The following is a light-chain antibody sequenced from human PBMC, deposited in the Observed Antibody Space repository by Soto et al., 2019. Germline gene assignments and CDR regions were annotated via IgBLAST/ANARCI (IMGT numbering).Light chain of an antibody. CDR1: QSVGNSH. V-gene: IGKV3-20*01. CDR2: GAS. Sequence: PGERATLSCRASQSVGNSHVAWYQQRRGLPPRLLIYGASNRATGIPDRFSGSGSGADFTLTISRLEPEDFAVYYCQQYGSSGTFGQGTKVDIK. CDR3: QQYGSSGT. J-gene: IGKJ1*01.